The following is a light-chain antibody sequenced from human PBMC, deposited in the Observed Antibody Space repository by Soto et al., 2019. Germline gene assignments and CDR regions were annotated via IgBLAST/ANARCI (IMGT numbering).Light chain of an antibody. J-gene: IGKJ4*01. CDR2: DAS. CDR1: QSVGSY. Sequence: EIVLTQSPATLSLSPGERATLSCRASQSVGSYLAWYQQKPGQAPRLLIYDASTRATGIPARFSGSGSGTDFTLTISCLEPEDFAVYFCQQRTNWPPVTFGGGTKVEIK. CDR3: QQRTNWPPVT. V-gene: IGKV3-11*01.